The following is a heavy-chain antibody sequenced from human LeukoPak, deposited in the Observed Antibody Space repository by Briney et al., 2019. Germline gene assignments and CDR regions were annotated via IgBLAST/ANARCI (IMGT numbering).Heavy chain of an antibody. J-gene: IGHJ4*02. CDR1: GGSISCHH. CDR2: ISYSGST. CDR3: ARHVGPGYSYGFDN. V-gene: IGHV4-59*08. Sequence: SETLSLTCTVSGGSISCHHWSRLRQAPGKGLEWIGYISYSGSTNYNPSLKSRVTISVDTSKNQFSLKLSSVTAADTAVFYCARHVGPGYSYGFDNWGQGTLVTVSS. D-gene: IGHD5-18*01.